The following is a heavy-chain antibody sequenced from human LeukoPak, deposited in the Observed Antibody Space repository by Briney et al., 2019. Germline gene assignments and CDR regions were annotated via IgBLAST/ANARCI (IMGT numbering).Heavy chain of an antibody. CDR2: IRYDGSNK. CDR1: GFTFSSYG. J-gene: IGHJ3*02. D-gene: IGHD2-2*01. V-gene: IGHV3-30*02. CDR3: ASAIVVVPAAPWNAFDI. Sequence: QPGGSLRLSCAAPGFTFSSYGMHWVRQAPGKGLEWVAFIRYDGSNKYYADSVKGRFTISRDNSKNTLYLQMNSLRAEDTAVYYCASAIVVVPAAPWNAFDIWGQGTMVTVSS.